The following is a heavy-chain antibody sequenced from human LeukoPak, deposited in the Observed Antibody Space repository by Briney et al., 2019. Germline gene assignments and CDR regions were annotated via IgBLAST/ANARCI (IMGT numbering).Heavy chain of an antibody. D-gene: IGHD5-12*01. J-gene: IGHJ3*02. CDR3: ARPLRSGSDAFDI. CDR1: GFTFNTYA. Sequence: GGSLRLSCAASGFTFNTYAMTWVRQAPGKGLEWVSYISSSGSTIYYADSVKGRFTISRDNAKNSLYLQMNSLRAEDTAVYYCARPLRSGSDAFDIWGQGTMVTVSS. V-gene: IGHV3-48*04. CDR2: ISSSGSTI.